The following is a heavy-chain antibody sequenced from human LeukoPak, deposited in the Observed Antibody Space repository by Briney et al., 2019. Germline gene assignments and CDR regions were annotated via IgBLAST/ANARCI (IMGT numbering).Heavy chain of an antibody. J-gene: IGHJ2*01. CDR1: GYSISSGYY. CDR2: IYHSGST. CDR3: ARDRAVFDL. V-gene: IGHV4-38-2*02. Sequence: PSETLSLTCTVSGYSISSGYYWGWIRQPPGKGLEWIGSIYHSGSTYYNPSLKSRVTISVDTSKNQFSLKLSSVTAADTAVYYCARDRAVFDLWGRGTLVTVSS.